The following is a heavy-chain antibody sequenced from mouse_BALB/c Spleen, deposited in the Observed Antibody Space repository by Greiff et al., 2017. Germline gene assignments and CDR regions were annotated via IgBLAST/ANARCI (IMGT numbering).Heavy chain of an antibody. CDR2: ISSGGSYT. V-gene: IGHV5-6*02. Sequence: EVMLVESGGDLVKPGGSLKLSCAASGFTFSSYGMSWVRQTPDKRLEWVATISSGGSYTYYPDSVKGRFTISRDNAKNTLYLQMSSLKSEDTAMYYCARQDSSGYHYWGQGTTLTVSS. CDR1: GFTFSSYG. D-gene: IGHD3-2*01. CDR3: ARQDSSGYHY. J-gene: IGHJ2*01.